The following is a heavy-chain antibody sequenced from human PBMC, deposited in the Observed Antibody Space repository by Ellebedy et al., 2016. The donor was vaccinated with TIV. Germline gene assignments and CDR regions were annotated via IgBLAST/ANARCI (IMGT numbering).Heavy chain of an antibody. J-gene: IGHJ4*02. CDR3: VAALDY. D-gene: IGHD6-25*01. CDR2: ISWDSDSI. V-gene: IGHV3-9*01. CDR1: GFSFDDYA. Sequence: SLKISXVGSGFSFDDYAMHWVRQAPGKGLEWVSTISWDSDSIAYADSVRGRFTISRDDADSSLSLQMNSLRGDDTAVYYCVAALDYWGQGTLVTVS.